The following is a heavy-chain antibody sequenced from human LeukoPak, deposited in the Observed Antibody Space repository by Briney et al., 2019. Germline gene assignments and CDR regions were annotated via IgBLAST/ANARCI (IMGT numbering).Heavy chain of an antibody. CDR1: GASINTFS. Sequence: PSETLSLTCSVSGASINTFSCNWFRQPPGKGLEWIGYFSASGNTKYSPSLKSRVIISRDTSKNQVSLRLTSVAASATAVYYFGKGIGSGFNVWGKGKMVTVSS. V-gene: IGHV4-59*03. J-gene: IGHJ3*01. D-gene: IGHD1-1*01. CDR2: FSASGNT. CDR3: GKGIGSGFNV.